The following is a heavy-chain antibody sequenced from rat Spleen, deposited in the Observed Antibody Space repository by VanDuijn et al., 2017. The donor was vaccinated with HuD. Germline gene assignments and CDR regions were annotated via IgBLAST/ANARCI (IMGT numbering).Heavy chain of an antibody. V-gene: IGHV5-25*01. CDR1: GFTFSNYD. Sequence: EVQLVESGGGFVQPGRTLKLSCAASGFTFSNYDMAWVRQAPTKGLEWVASISPSGGTTYYRDSVKGRFTISRDNAKSSLYLQMNSLKSEDTATYYCARHTMGITTYWYFDFWGPGTMVTVSS. CDR3: ARHTMGITTYWYFDF. CDR2: ISPSGGTT. D-gene: IGHD1-9*01. J-gene: IGHJ1*01.